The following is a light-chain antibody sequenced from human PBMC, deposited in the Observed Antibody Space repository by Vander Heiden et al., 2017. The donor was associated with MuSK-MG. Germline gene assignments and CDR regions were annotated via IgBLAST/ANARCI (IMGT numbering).Light chain of an antibody. CDR2: AAS. J-gene: IGKJ2*04. CDR3: LQSDSTLCI. Sequence: DIQMTQSPSSLSASVGDRVTITCRASQSISSYLNWYQQKPGKAPKLLIYAASSLQSGVPSRFSGSGSGTDFTLTISSLQPEDFATYYCLQSDSTLCIFGQGTKLEIK. CDR1: QSISSY. V-gene: IGKV1-39*01.